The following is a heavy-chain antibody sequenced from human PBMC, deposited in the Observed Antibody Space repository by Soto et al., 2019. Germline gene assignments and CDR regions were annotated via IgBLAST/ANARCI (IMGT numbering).Heavy chain of an antibody. D-gene: IGHD3-10*01. CDR3: ARDLDASASYYTDY. Sequence: SVKVSCKASGYTFSSLGISWVRQAPGQGLEWMGWISPYKGNTHDAQGLQGRVTMTTDTSTSTAYMELRSLRSHDTAVSYCARDLDASASYYTDYWGQGTLVTVSS. CDR1: GYTFSSLG. V-gene: IGHV1-18*01. CDR2: ISPYKGNT. J-gene: IGHJ4*02.